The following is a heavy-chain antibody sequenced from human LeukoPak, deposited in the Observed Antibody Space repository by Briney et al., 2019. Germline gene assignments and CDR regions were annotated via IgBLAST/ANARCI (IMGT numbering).Heavy chain of an antibody. CDR3: VKDISGFYFGADY. V-gene: IGHV3-9*01. J-gene: IGHJ4*02. D-gene: IGHD3-22*01. Sequence: GRSLRLSCAASGFTFDDYAMHWVRKPPGKGLGWVSGISWNSGNIGYADSVKGRFTISRDNAKRSLYLQMDSLRVEDTALYYCVKDISGFYFGADYWGQGILVTVSS. CDR1: GFTFDDYA. CDR2: ISWNSGNI.